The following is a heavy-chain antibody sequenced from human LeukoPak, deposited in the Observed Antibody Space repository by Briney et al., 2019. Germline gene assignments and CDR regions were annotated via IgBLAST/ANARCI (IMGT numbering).Heavy chain of an antibody. CDR1: GGSISSYY. Sequence: SETLSLTCTVSGGSISSYYWSWIRQPPGKGLEWIGYIYYSGSTNYNPSLKSRVTISVDTSKNQFSLKLSSVTAADTAVYYCARASYSLEIDYWGQGTLVTVSS. D-gene: IGHD1-26*01. V-gene: IGHV4-59*01. CDR2: IYYSGST. CDR3: ARASYSLEIDY. J-gene: IGHJ4*02.